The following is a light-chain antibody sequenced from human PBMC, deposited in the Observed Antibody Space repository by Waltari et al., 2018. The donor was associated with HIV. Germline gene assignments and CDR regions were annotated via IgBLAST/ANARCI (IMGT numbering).Light chain of an antibody. CDR1: QSVSIY. J-gene: IGKJ1*01. CDR3: QQSSSTLWT. Sequence: DIQMTQSPSSLSASVGDRVTIPCRAGQSVSIYLNWYQQKPGKAPKLLIYSASSLQSGFPSRFSGSGSGTDFTLTISSLQPEDFGTYYCQQSSSTLWTFGQGTKVEIK. CDR2: SAS. V-gene: IGKV1-39*01.